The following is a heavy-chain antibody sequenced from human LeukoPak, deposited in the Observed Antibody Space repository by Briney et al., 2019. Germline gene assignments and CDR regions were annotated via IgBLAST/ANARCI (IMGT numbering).Heavy chain of an antibody. J-gene: IGHJ4*02. V-gene: IGHV4-34*01. CDR1: GGSFSGNY. Sequence: SETLSLTCAVYGGSFSGNYWSWIRQPPGKGLEWIGEIDYSGSTNYSPSLKSRVTISVDTSKNQFSLKLSSVTAADTAVYYCARVGGDIVVVPAARRPAPYFDYWGQGDLVTVSS. CDR2: IDYSGST. CDR3: ARVGGDIVVVPAARRPAPYFDY. D-gene: IGHD2-2*01.